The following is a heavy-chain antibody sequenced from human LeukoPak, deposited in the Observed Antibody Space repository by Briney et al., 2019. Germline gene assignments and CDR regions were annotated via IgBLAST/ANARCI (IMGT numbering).Heavy chain of an antibody. CDR1: GGSISSYY. J-gene: IGHJ4*02. CDR2: IYYSRST. V-gene: IGHV4-59*01. CDR3: ARGVRIAAAGRGFDY. Sequence: SETLSLTCTVSGGSISSYYWSWIRQPPGKGLEWIGYIYYSRSTNYNPSLKSRVTISVDTSKNQFSLKLSSVAAADTAVYYCARGVRIAAAGRGFDYWGQGTLVTVSS. D-gene: IGHD6-13*01.